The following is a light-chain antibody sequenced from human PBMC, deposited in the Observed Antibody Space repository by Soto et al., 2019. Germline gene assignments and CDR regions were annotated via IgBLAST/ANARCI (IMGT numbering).Light chain of an antibody. CDR2: EAS. V-gene: IGKV1-5*03. Sequence: DIQMTTSPSTLSASVGDRVTITCRASQDINSWLAWYQQKPGKAPNLLIYEASSLESGVPSRFGGSGSGTEFTLTISSLQPDDFATYYCQQYNSYSWTVGQGTKVDIK. CDR1: QDINSW. CDR3: QQYNSYSWT. J-gene: IGKJ1*01.